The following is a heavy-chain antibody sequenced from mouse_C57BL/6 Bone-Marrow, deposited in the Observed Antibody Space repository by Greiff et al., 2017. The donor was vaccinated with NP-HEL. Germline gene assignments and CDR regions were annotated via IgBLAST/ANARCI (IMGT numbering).Heavy chain of an antibody. J-gene: IGHJ2*01. D-gene: IGHD1-1*01. CDR3: ARWGFTTVVATDY. V-gene: IGHV1-81*01. CDR1: GYTFTSYG. Sequence: VQLQESGAELARPGASVKLSCKASGYTFTSYGISWVKQRTGQGLEWIGEIYPRSGNTYYNEKFKGKATLTADKSSSTAYMELRSLTSEDSAVYFCARWGFTTVVATDYWGQGTTLTVSS. CDR2: IYPRSGNT.